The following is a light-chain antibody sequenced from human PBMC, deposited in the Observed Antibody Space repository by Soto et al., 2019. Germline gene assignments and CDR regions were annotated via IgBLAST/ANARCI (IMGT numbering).Light chain of an antibody. CDR3: CSYAGSSVA. Sequence: SVLTQPASVSGSPGQSITISCTGTSSDVGSYNLVSWYQQHPGKAPKLMIYEGSKRPSGVSNRFSGSKSGNTASLTISGVQAEDEAEYYCCSYAGSSVAFGGGTKVTVL. V-gene: IGLV2-23*01. CDR1: SSDVGSYNL. J-gene: IGLJ2*01. CDR2: EGS.